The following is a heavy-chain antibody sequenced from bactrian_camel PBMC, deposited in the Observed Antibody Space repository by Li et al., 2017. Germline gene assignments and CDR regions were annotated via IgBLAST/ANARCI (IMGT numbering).Heavy chain of an antibody. CDR3: AAKICPSFLSSERGNDYKY. CDR1: FPSAYH. J-gene: IGHJ4*01. CDR2: IESDGST. Sequence: HVQLVESGGGSVQAGGSLTLSCEAAFPSAYHMAWFRQIPDKEREAVAGIESDGSTSYANSVKGRFTISRDNAKNTLYLQMDNLKPEDTAMYYCAAKICPSFLSSERGNDYKYWGQGTQVTVS. V-gene: IGHV3S53*01.